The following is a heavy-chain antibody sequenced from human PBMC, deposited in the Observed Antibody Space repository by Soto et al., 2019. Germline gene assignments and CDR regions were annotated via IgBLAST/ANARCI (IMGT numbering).Heavy chain of an antibody. D-gene: IGHD3-9*01. J-gene: IGHJ4*02. CDR2: IWYDGSNK. CDR3: ARDAYDILTGPLGI. Sequence: GVSLRLSFAASGFTCSRYGMHWVRQAPGKGLEWVAVIWYDGSNKYYADSVKGRFTISRDNSKNTLYLQMTSLRAEDTAVYYSARDAYDILTGPLGIWGQGTLVTVSS. V-gene: IGHV3-33*01. CDR1: GFTCSRYG.